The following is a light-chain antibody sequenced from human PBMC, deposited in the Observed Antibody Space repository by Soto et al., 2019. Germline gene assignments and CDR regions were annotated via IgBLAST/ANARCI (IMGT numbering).Light chain of an antibody. Sequence: EIVMTQSPATLSVSPGETATLSCRASQSVSSKLAWYQQKPGQSPRLLLYATSTRATGIPVRFSGSGSGTEFTLNISSLQSEDSAVYYCQQSRTFAQGTKVEIK. CDR3: QQSRT. CDR1: QSVSSK. J-gene: IGKJ2*01. CDR2: ATS. V-gene: IGKV3-15*01.